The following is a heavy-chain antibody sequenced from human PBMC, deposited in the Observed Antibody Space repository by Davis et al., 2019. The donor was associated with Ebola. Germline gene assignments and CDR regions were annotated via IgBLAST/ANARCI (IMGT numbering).Heavy chain of an antibody. Sequence: PGGSLRLSCAASGFIFSNAWMNWVRQAPGKGLEWVGRIKSKTDGGTTDYAAPVKGRFTISRDDSKNTLYLQMNSLKTEDTAVYYCHRELGYYYDSSANTHYYYGMDVWGQGTTVTVSS. CDR1: GFIFSNAW. CDR3: HRELGYYYDSSANTHYYYGMDV. J-gene: IGHJ6*02. D-gene: IGHD3-22*01. CDR2: IKSKTDGGTT. V-gene: IGHV3-15*07.